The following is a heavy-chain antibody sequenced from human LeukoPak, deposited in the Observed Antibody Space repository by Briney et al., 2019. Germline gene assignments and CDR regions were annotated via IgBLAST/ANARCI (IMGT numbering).Heavy chain of an antibody. V-gene: IGHV4-34*01. CDR3: ARGRAVVRDFDY. CDR1: GGSFSGYY. D-gene: IGHD4-23*01. J-gene: IGHJ4*02. CDR2: INHSGST. Sequence: PSETLSLTCAVYGGSFSGYYWSWIRQPPGKGLEWIGEINHSGSTNYNPSLKSRVTISVDTAKNQFSLKLSSVTVADTAVYYCARGRAVVRDFDYWGQGTLVTVSS.